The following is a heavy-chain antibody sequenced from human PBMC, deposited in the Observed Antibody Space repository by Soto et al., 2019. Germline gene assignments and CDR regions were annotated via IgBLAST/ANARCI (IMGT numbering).Heavy chain of an antibody. D-gene: IGHD3-3*01. V-gene: IGHV4-59*08. J-gene: IGHJ3*02. CDR1: GGSISSYY. Sequence: SETLSLTCTVSGGSISSYYWSWIRQPPGKGLEWIGYIYYSGSTNYNPSLKSRVTISVDTSKNQFSLKLSSVTAAGTAVYYCARLSWSGYYDAFDIWGQGTMVTVSS. CDR2: IYYSGST. CDR3: ARLSWSGYYDAFDI.